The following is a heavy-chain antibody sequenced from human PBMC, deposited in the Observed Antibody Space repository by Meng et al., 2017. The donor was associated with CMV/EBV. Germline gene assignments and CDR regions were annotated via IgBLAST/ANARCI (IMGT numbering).Heavy chain of an antibody. CDR3: TTDSIVGATVFDY. CDR1: GGTFSSYT. D-gene: IGHD1-26*01. CDR2: ISAYNGNT. V-gene: IGHV1-18*01. J-gene: IGHJ4*02. Sequence: ASVKVSCKASGGTFSSYTISWVRQAPGQGLEWMGWISAYNGNTNYAQKPQGRVTMTTDTSTSTAYMELRSLRSDDTAVYYCTTDSIVGATVFDYWGQGTLVTVSS.